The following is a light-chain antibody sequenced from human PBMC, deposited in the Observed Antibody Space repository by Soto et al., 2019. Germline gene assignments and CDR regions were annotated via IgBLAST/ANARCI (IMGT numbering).Light chain of an antibody. CDR1: QSIRSY. Sequence: DIQLTQSPSSLSASVGDRVTITCRASQSIRSYLNWYQQKPGKAPKLLIYAASSLRTGVSSRFSGSGSGTDFTLTISNLQPEDFATYYCQQTSSTPTFGGGTKVEIK. V-gene: IGKV1-39*01. CDR3: QQTSSTPT. J-gene: IGKJ4*01. CDR2: AAS.